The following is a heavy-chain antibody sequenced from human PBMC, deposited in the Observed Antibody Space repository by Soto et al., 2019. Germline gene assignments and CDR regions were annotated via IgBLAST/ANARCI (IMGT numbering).Heavy chain of an antibody. CDR3: ARDPDSSGWSTY. J-gene: IGHJ4*02. CDR1: GFTVSSNY. V-gene: IGHV3-53*01. Sequence: XGSLRLSCAASGFTVSSNYMSWVRQAPGKGLEWVSVIHSDGSTYYADSVKGRFTISTDNSKNTMYLQMNSLRAEDTAVYYCARDPDSSGWSTYWGPGTLVTVSS. CDR2: IHSDGST. D-gene: IGHD6-19*01.